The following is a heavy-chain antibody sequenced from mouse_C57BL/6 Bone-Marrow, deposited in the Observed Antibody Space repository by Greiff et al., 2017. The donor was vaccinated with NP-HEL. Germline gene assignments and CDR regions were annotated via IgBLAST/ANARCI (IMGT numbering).Heavy chain of an antibody. CDR3: ARIDYYGSRGPSWFAY. J-gene: IGHJ3*01. CDR2: IYPRSGNT. Sequence: VKLMESGAELARPGASVKLSCKASGYTFTSYGISWVKQRTGQGLEWIGEIYPRSGNTYYNEKFKGKATLTADKSSSTAYMELRSLTSEDSAVYFCARIDYYGSRGPSWFAYWGQGTLVTVSA. V-gene: IGHV1-81*01. CDR1: GYTFTSYG. D-gene: IGHD1-1*01.